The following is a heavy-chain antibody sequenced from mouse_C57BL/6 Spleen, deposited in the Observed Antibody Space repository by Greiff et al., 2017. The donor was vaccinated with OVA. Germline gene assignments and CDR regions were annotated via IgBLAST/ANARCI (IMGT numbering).Heavy chain of an antibody. CDR2: IYPGDGDT. CDR1: GYAFSSSW. D-gene: IGHD2-3*01. V-gene: IGHV1-82*01. CDR3: ARPYDGYYFDY. Sequence: QVQLKQSGPELVKPGASVKISCKASGYAFSSSWMNWVKQRPGKGLEWIGRIYPGDGDTNYNGKFKGKATLTADKSSSTAYMQLSSLTSEDSAVYFCARPYDGYYFDYWGQGTTLTVSS. J-gene: IGHJ2*01.